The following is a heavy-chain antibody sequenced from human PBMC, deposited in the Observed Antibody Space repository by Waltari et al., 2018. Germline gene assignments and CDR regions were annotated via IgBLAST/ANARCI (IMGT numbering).Heavy chain of an antibody. V-gene: IGHV3-23*04. J-gene: IGHJ4*02. CDR1: GFTFSSYA. D-gene: IGHD3-22*01. CDR2: ISGSGGST. Sequence: EVQLVESGGGLVQPGGSLRLSCAASGFTFSSYAMSWVRQAPGKGLEWVSAISGSGGSTYYADSVKGRFTISRDNSKNTLYLQMNSLRAEDTAVYYCAKPPPPDYYDSSGYGDYWGQGTLVTVSS. CDR3: AKPPPPDYYDSSGYGDY.